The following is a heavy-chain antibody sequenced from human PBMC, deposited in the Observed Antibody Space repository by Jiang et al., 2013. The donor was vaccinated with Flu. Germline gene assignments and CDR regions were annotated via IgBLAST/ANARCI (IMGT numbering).Heavy chain of an antibody. D-gene: IGHD5-12*01. CDR2: INAGNGNT. CDR3: TRGGRGYSDYDFPDYFDY. Sequence: CRASGYIFTTYVIHWVRQAPGQRHEWMGWINAGNGNTKYSQKFQGRVTITRDTSASTAYMELSSLRSEDTAVYYCTRGGRGYSDYDFPDYFDYWGQGTLVTVSS. V-gene: IGHV1-3*01. CDR1: GYIFTTYV. J-gene: IGHJ4*02.